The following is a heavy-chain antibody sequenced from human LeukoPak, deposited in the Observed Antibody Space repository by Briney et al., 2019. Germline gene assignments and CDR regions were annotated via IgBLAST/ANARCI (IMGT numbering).Heavy chain of an antibody. CDR3: GRDLGGRSGY. V-gene: IGHV3-74*03. CDR2: INENGSIT. CDR1: LWTLRHYW. Sequence: GWSLTLSFPVCLWTLRHYWMHWLRQVPCGGLVWVSRINENGSITKYAESLKGRFSISRDNAENTLYLKMNSLRAEDTAVYYCGRDLGGRSGYWGQGTMVTVSS. D-gene: IGHD1-26*01. J-gene: IGHJ4*02.